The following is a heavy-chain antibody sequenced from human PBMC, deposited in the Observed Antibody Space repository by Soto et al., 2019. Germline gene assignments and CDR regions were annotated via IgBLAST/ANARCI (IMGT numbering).Heavy chain of an antibody. Sequence: ASVKVSCKASGYTFTSYGISWVRQAPGQGLEWMGWISAYNGNTNYAQKLQGRVTMTTDTSTSTAYMELRSLRSDDTAVYYCARDKGWGDILTGYLYYYGMDVWGQGTTVTVSS. CDR1: GYTFTSYG. CDR2: ISAYNGNT. V-gene: IGHV1-18*01. D-gene: IGHD3-9*01. CDR3: ARDKGWGDILTGYLYYYGMDV. J-gene: IGHJ6*02.